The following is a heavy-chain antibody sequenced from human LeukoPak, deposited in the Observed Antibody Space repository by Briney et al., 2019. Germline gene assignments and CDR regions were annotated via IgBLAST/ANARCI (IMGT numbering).Heavy chain of an antibody. CDR1: GGSFSGYY. J-gene: IGHJ5*02. CDR2: INHSGST. CDR3: ARQRLRFDP. D-gene: IGHD5-12*01. V-gene: IGHV4-34*01. Sequence: SETLSLTCAVHGGSFSGYYWSWIRQPPGKGLEWIGEINHSGSTNYNPSLKSRVTISVDTSKNQFSLKLSSVTAADTAVYYCARQRLRFDPWGQGTLVTVSS.